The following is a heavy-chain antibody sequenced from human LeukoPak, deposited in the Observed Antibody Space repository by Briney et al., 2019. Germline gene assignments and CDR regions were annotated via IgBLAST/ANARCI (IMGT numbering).Heavy chain of an antibody. D-gene: IGHD6-13*01. J-gene: IGHJ4*02. V-gene: IGHV1-69*01. CDR1: GGAFSSYA. CDR2: IIPIFGTA. Sequence: ASVKVSCKASGGAFSSYAISWVRQAPGQGLEWMGGIIPIFGTANYAQKFQGRVTITADESTSTAYMELSSLRSEDTAVYYCARAQNPWGIASHFDYWGQGTLVTVSS. CDR3: ARAQNPWGIASHFDY.